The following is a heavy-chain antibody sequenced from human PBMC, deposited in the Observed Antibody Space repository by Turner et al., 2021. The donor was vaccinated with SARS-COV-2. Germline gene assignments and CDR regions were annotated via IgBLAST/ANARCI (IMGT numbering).Heavy chain of an antibody. CDR1: GFTFSSYG. D-gene: IGHD3-10*01. J-gene: IGHJ3*02. CDR3: ARTPLPDVLPNSIDAFDI. V-gene: IGHV3-33*01. Sequence: QLQLVESGGGVVQPGRSLRLSCAASGFTFSSYGMHWVRQALCKGLRWVAVTRYDAVNKYYADSVKGRFTHSIYNSMNTLQQHMNMWRAEVTAVYYCARTPLPDVLPNSIDAFDIWGQGTMVTVSS. CDR2: TRYDAVNK.